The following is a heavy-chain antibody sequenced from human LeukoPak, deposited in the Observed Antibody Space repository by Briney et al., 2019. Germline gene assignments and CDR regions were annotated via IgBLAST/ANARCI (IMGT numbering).Heavy chain of an antibody. CDR1: GFTFSDHY. CDR2: TRNKANGYTT. J-gene: IGHJ6*03. V-gene: IGHV3-72*01. D-gene: IGHD3-10*01. Sequence: GGSLRLSCAASGFTFSDHYMDWVRQAPGKGLEWVGRTRNKANGYTTEYAASVKGRFTISRDDSKNSLYLQMNSLKTEDTAVYYCARHRNWFGEFYYMDVWGKGTTVTISS. CDR3: ARHRNWFGEFYYMDV.